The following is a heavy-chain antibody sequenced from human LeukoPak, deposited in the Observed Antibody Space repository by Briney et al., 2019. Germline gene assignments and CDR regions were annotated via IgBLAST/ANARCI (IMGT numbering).Heavy chain of an antibody. D-gene: IGHD6-6*01. J-gene: IGHJ6*03. CDR1: GGTFSSYA. Sequence: ASVKVSCKASGGTFSSYAISWVRQAPGQGLEWMGRIIPILGIANYAQKFQGRVTITTDESTSTAYMELSSLRSEDTAVYYCARGEYSSSIHYYYYMDVWGKGTTVTVSS. V-gene: IGHV1-69*04. CDR2: IIPILGIA. CDR3: ARGEYSSSIHYYYYMDV.